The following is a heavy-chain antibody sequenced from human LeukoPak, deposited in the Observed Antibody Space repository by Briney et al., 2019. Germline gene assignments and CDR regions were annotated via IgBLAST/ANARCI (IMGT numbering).Heavy chain of an antibody. J-gene: IGHJ4*02. Sequence: SVKVSCKASGGTFSSYAISWVRQAPGQGLEWMGRIIPILGIANYAQKFQGRVTITADKSTSTAYMELSSLRSEDTAVYYCARRRYYDSSGYYDYYFDYWGQGTLVTVSS. CDR1: GGTFSSYA. CDR2: IIPILGIA. CDR3: ARRRYYDSSGYYDYYFDY. D-gene: IGHD3-22*01. V-gene: IGHV1-69*04.